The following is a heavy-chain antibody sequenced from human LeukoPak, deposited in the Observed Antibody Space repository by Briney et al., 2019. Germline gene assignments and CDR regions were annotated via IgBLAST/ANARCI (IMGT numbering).Heavy chain of an antibody. V-gene: IGHV3-15*01. CDR2: IKSKPAGGTI. CDR3: TTDLREYYFGS. CDR1: GFIFSNAW. J-gene: IGHJ4*02. Sequence: GGSLRLSCAASGFIFSNAWLSWVRQAPGKGLEWLGRIKSKPAGGTIDYAAPIKGGFTISRDDSKKTVYLQMDSLQTEDTAVYYCTTDLREYYFGSWGQGTVVTVSS.